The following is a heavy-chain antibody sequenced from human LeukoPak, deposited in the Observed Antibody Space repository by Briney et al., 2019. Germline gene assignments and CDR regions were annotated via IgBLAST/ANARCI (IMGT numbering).Heavy chain of an antibody. CDR1: GFTFSSYG. V-gene: IGHV3-33*01. D-gene: IGHD4-17*01. CDR2: IWYDGSNK. CDR3: ARDQNEGYGEYFYYFDY. Sequence: PGRSLRLSCAASGFTFSSYGMHWVRQAPGKGLEWVAVIWYDGSNKYYVDSVKGRFTISRDNSKNTLYLQMNSLRAEDTAVYYCARDQNEGYGEYFYYFDYWGQGTLVTVSS. J-gene: IGHJ4*02.